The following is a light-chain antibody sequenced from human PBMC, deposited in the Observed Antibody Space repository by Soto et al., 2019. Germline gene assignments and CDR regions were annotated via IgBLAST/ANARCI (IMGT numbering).Light chain of an antibody. CDR2: DAS. J-gene: IGKJ5*01. Sequence: LLWPPSTDHLSLSPVSLSPSYGLCLQSVRNNYLAWYQVRPGRAPRLLIYDASTKATAIPDRISGGGSGTDFTLTITGLEPEDLAVYYCQQYGSSPPLTFCQDTSLELK. CDR1: QSVRNNY. V-gene: IGKV3-20*01. CDR3: QQYGSSPPLT.